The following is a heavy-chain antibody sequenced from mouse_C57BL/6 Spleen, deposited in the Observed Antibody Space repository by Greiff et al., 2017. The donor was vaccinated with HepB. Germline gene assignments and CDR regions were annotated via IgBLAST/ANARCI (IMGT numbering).Heavy chain of an antibody. Sequence: DVKLVESGGGLVKPGGSLKLSCAASGFTFSSYAMSWVRQTPEKRLEWVATISDGGSYTYYPDNVKGRFTISRDNAKNNLYLQMSHLKSEDTAMYYCARAFYYGNYGFDYWGQGTTLTVSS. CDR3: ARAFYYGNYGFDY. J-gene: IGHJ2*01. CDR2: ISDGGSYT. CDR1: GFTFSSYA. V-gene: IGHV5-4*03. D-gene: IGHD2-1*01.